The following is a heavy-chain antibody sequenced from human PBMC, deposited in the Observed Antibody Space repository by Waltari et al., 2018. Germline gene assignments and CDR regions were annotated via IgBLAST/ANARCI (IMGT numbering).Heavy chain of an antibody. J-gene: IGHJ5*02. D-gene: IGHD2-15*01. V-gene: IGHV3-23*01. CDR1: GFTTSNYA. Sequence: EVQLLESGGALVQPGGSLTLSCIVSGFTTSNYAMTWVRQAPGKGLQWVSTSAGNGATYYADPVKGRFSTYSDNSKSTLYLQMASLRAEDTAVYYCSKGKAVGIVDWFDPWGQGTLVTVSS. CDR2: SAGNGAT. CDR3: SKGKAVGIVDWFDP.